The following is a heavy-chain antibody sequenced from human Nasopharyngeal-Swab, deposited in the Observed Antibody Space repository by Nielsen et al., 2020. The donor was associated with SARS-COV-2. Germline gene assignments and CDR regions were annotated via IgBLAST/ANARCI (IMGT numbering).Heavy chain of an antibody. CDR3: ARGRGSSTSMIGY. J-gene: IGHJ4*02. CDR2: INGDGSSL. Sequence: GGSLRLSCAASGLTFSNCRMHWVRQAPGKGLVWVSRINGDGSSLNYADFVKGRFTISTDNAKSTLYLEMNSLRAEDTAVYYCARGRGSSTSMIGYWGQGTLVTVSS. CDR1: GLTFSNCR. D-gene: IGHD2/OR15-2a*01. V-gene: IGHV3-74*01.